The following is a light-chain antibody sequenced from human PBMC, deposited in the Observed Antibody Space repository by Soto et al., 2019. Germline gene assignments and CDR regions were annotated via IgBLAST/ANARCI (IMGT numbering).Light chain of an antibody. CDR3: QHYYTCPQT. CDR1: QSVSSN. CDR2: GAS. J-gene: IGKJ2*01. V-gene: IGKV3-15*01. Sequence: EIVMTQSPATLSVSPGERATLSCGASQSVSSNFAWYQQKPGQAPRLLIYGASTKATGIPARFSGSGSGTEFTLTLSSLQPADFAIYYCQHYYTCPQTFGQGTKLEIK.